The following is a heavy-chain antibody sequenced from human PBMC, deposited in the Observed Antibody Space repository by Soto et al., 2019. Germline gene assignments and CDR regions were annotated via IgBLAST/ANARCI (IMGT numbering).Heavy chain of an antibody. D-gene: IGHD2-2*01. Sequence: KPSETLSLTCRVSTGSINGYYWNWIRQSPGKGLEWIAFIYSSVSTNYNPSLKSRATISVDRSKNQVSLKLTSVTAADTAVYYCARGKRDSTSCLDVWGQGTRVTVSS. CDR1: TGSINGYY. J-gene: IGHJ6*02. CDR2: IYSSVST. CDR3: ARGKRDSTSCLDV. V-gene: IGHV4-59*12.